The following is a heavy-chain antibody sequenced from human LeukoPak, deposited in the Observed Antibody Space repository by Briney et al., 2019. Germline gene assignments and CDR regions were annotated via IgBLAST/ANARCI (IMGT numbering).Heavy chain of an antibody. Sequence: SETLSLTCTVSGGSISSSSYYWGWIRQPPGKGLEWIGSIYYSGSTYYNPSLKSRVAISVATSKNQFSLKLSSVTAADTAVYYCASRTTVTTPSYYYMDVWGKGTTVTVSS. V-gene: IGHV4-39*01. CDR2: IYYSGST. D-gene: IGHD4-11*01. J-gene: IGHJ6*03. CDR1: GGSISSSSYY. CDR3: ASRTTVTTPSYYYMDV.